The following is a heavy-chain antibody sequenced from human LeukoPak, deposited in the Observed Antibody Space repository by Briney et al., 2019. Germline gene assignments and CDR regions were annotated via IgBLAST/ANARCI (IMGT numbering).Heavy chain of an antibody. CDR3: ARGLSGTGFDF. J-gene: IGHJ4*02. CDR2: INHSEST. D-gene: IGHD6-19*01. V-gene: IGHV4-34*01. Sequence: SETLSLTCAVYGGSFSGYYWSWIRQPPGKGLEWIGEINHSESTNYNPSLKSRVTISVDTSKNQFSLKLSSVTAADTAVCYGARGLSGTGFDFWGQGTLVTVSS. CDR1: GGSFSGYY.